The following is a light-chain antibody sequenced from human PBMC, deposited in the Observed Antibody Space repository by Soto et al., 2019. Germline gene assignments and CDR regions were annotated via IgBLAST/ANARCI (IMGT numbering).Light chain of an antibody. CDR1: QSISSY. CDR2: AAS. V-gene: IGKV1-39*01. J-gene: IGKJ3*01. CDR3: QQSYSTLFT. Sequence: DIQMTQSPSSLSASVGDRVTITCRASQSISSYLNWYQQKPGKAPKLLIYAASSLQSGVPSRFSGSGAGTEFTLTISSLQPEDFATYYCQQSYSTLFTFGPGTKVDIK.